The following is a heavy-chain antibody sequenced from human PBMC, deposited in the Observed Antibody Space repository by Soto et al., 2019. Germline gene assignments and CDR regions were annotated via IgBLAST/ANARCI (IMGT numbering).Heavy chain of an antibody. CDR3: FRDRGTPDSFDI. J-gene: IGHJ3*02. V-gene: IGHV3-74*01. D-gene: IGHD1-26*01. CDR2: IKGDGTTT. CDR1: GFNFSPYF. Sequence: EAHLVESGGGLPQPGGSLRLSCVASGFNFSPYFMAWVRQGPGRGLEWVSHIKGDGTTTAYADSVRGRFIISRDNGRNTLFLQMNSLRDEDTAVYYCFRDRGTPDSFDIWGQGTTVIVSS.